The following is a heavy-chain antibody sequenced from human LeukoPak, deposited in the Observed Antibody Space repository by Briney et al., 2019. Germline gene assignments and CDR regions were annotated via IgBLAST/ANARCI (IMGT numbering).Heavy chain of an antibody. CDR2: IRGGGGSA. V-gene: IGHV3-23*01. J-gene: IGHJ3*02. CDR1: GFTFSAYA. D-gene: IGHD4-17*01. Sequence: GGSLRLSCTASGFTFSAYAMMWVRRAPGKGPEWVSAIRGGGGSAFYADSVKGRFTISRDNSKYTLFLQMNSLRAEDTAVYYCARDPNGDYIGAFDMWGPGTMVNVSS. CDR3: ARDPNGDYIGAFDM.